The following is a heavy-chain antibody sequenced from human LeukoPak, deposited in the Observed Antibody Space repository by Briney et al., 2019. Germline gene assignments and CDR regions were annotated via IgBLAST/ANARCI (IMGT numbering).Heavy chain of an antibody. CDR1: GFTLSSYG. Sequence: QTGGSLRLSCAASGFTLSSYGMHWVRQAPGKGLEWVAFIRYDGSNKYYADSVKGRFTISRDNSKNTLYLQMNSLRAEDTAVYYCAFESMTTVTFDYWGQGTLVTVSS. CDR3: AFESMTTVTFDY. V-gene: IGHV3-30*02. CDR2: IRYDGSNK. J-gene: IGHJ4*02. D-gene: IGHD4-11*01.